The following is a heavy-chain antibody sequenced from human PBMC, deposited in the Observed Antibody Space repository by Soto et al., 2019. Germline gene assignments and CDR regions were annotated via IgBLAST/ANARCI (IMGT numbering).Heavy chain of an antibody. Sequence: QVQLQESGPGLVKPSETLSLTCTVSGGSISSYYWSWIRQPPGKGLEWIGYIYYSGSTNYNPSLKSRVTISVDTSKNQFSLKLSSVTAADTAVYYCARHRNRIQLWFDPWGQGTLVTVSS. CDR2: IYYSGST. CDR1: GGSISSYY. V-gene: IGHV4-59*08. D-gene: IGHD5-18*01. J-gene: IGHJ5*02. CDR3: ARHRNRIQLWFDP.